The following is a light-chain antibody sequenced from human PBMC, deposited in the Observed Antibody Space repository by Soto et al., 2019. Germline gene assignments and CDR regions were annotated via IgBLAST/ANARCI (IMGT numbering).Light chain of an antibody. J-gene: IGKJ1*01. Sequence: DIQMTQSPSTLSASVGDRVTITCRASQTINSLLAWYQQKPGKAPKLLIYKASYLQSWVPSTFSGSGSGTEFTLTISSLQPDDFATYYCQQYKSYSSWTFGQGTKVEMK. CDR2: KAS. CDR1: QTINSL. CDR3: QQYKSYSSWT. V-gene: IGKV1-5*03.